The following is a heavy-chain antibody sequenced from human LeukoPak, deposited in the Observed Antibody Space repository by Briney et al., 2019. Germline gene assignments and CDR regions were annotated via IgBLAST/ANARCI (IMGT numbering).Heavy chain of an antibody. CDR2: INTDGSST. CDR1: GFTFSSYW. Sequence: GGSLRLSCAASGFTFSSYWMHWVRQAPGKGLVWVSRINTDGSSTSYADSVKGRFTISRDNAKNTLYLQMNSLRAEDTAVYYCARATSLYCSSTSCYTVDYWGQGTLVTVSS. CDR3: ARATSLYCSSTSCYTVDY. D-gene: IGHD2-2*02. J-gene: IGHJ4*02. V-gene: IGHV3-74*01.